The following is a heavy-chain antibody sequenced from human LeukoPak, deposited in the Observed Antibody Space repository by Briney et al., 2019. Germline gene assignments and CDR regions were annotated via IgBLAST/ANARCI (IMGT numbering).Heavy chain of an antibody. CDR2: IYYSGST. CDR3: ARDRYYDSSGYYYVLPNWFDP. CDR1: GGSISSGGYY. Sequence: PSETLSLTCTVSGGSISSGGYYWSWIRQHPGKGLEWIGYIYYSGSTYYNPSLKSRVTISVDTSKNQFSLKLSSVTAADTAVYYCARDRYYDSSGYYYVLPNWFDPWGQGTLVTVSS. V-gene: IGHV4-31*03. D-gene: IGHD3-22*01. J-gene: IGHJ5*02.